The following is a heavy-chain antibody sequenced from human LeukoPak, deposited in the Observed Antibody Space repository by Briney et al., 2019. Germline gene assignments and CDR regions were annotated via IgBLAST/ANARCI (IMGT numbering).Heavy chain of an antibody. CDR1: GGSISSGSYY. Sequence: SETLSLTCTVSGGSISSGSYYWSWIRQPAGKGLECIGRIYTSGSTNYNPSLKSRVTISVDTSKNQFSLKLSSVTAADTAVYYCARDTFSSGRYFDYWGPGTLVTVSS. D-gene: IGHD6-6*01. CDR3: ARDTFSSGRYFDY. J-gene: IGHJ4*02. V-gene: IGHV4-61*02. CDR2: IYTSGST.